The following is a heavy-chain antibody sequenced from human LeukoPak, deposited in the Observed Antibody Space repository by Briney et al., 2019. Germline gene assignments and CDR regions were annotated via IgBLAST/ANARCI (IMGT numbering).Heavy chain of an antibody. J-gene: IGHJ4*02. D-gene: IGHD1-26*01. CDR1: GFTFSTYA. V-gene: IGHV3-64D*09. CDR2: ISSNGGST. CDR3: VKSAYSGSYFSLDY. Sequence: GGSLRLSCSASGFTFSTYAMHWVRQAPGKGLEFVSAISSNGGSTFYADSVKGRFTISRDNSKDTLYLQMSSLRAEDTAVYYCVKSAYSGSYFSLDYWGQGTLVTVSS.